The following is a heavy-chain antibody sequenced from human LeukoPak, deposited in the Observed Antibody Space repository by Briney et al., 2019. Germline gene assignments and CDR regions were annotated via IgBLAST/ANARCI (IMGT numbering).Heavy chain of an antibody. J-gene: IGHJ3*02. Sequence: GASVKVSCKASGGTFSSYAISWVRQAPGQGLEWMGGIIPIFGTANYAQKFQGRVTITADESTSTAYMELSSLRSEDTAVYYCARSVGVRGVQPHGNDAFDIWGQGTMVTVSS. CDR1: GGTFSSYA. CDR2: IIPIFGTA. D-gene: IGHD3-10*01. CDR3: ARSVGVRGVQPHGNDAFDI. V-gene: IGHV1-69*13.